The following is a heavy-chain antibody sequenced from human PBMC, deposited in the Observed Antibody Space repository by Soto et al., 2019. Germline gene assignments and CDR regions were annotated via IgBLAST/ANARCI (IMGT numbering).Heavy chain of an antibody. V-gene: IGHV3-23*01. J-gene: IGHJ5*02. CDR2: ISGSGGST. CDR3: AKERFLEWSRPPTWFDP. Sequence: EVQLLESGGGLVQPGGSLRLSCAASGFTFSSYAMSWVRQAPGKGLEWVSAISGSGGSTYYADSVKGRFTISRDNSKNTLYLQMNSLRAEDTAVYYCAKERFLEWSRPPTWFDPWGQGTLVTVSS. D-gene: IGHD3-3*01. CDR1: GFTFSSYA.